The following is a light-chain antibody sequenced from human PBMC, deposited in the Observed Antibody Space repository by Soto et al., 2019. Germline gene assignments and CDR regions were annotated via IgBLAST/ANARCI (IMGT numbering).Light chain of an antibody. J-gene: IGLJ3*02. Sequence: QSVLTQPPSASGTPGQRVTISCSGSSSNIGSNYVYWYQQLPGTAPKLLSYRNDQRPSGVPDRFSGSKSGTSASLAISGLRSDDEADYYCAAWDDSLSGVVFGGGTKLTVL. CDR1: SSNIGSNY. V-gene: IGLV1-47*01. CDR3: AAWDDSLSGVV. CDR2: RND.